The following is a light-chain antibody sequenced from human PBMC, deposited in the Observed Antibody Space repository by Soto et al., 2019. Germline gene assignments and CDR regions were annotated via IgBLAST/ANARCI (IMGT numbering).Light chain of an antibody. Sequence: DIQMTQSPSSLSASVGDRVTITCRASQSISSYLNWYQQKPGKAPKLLSYAASSLQSGVPSRFSGSGSGTDFTLTISSLQPEDFATYYCQQSYSTPITFGQGTRVEI. CDR3: QQSYSTPIT. CDR2: AAS. J-gene: IGKJ5*01. V-gene: IGKV1-39*01. CDR1: QSISSY.